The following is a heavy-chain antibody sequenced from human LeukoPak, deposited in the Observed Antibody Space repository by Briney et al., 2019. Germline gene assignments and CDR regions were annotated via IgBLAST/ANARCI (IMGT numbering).Heavy chain of an antibody. CDR2: FYIGDFDT. CDR1: GYSFPNYW. D-gene: IGHD5-12*01. J-gene: IGHJ4*02. V-gene: IGHV5-51*01. CDR3: ASRLRESFDS. Sequence: GESLKISFKGSGYSFPNYWIGWVRQMPGKGVEWLGIFYIGDFDTRYSTSLQGEVTISAEKSISTAYLKWSSLKASDTAMYYCASRLRESFDSWGQGTLVTVSS.